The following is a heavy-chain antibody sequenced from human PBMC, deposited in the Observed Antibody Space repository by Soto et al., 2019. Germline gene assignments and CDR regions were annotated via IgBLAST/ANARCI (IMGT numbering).Heavy chain of an antibody. D-gene: IGHD3-10*01. Sequence: PGWSLRLSCVASGLTFGSRAMSWVRQAPGEGLQWVSTITETGGDAKYADSVRGRFVISRDNSKKTLYLQMTSLTAEDSAMYYCARGSTDSYPGSRIFEFWGRGTPVTVSS. V-gene: IGHV3-23*01. CDR1: GLTFGSRA. J-gene: IGHJ4*02. CDR3: ARGSTDSYPGSRIFEF. CDR2: ITETGGDA.